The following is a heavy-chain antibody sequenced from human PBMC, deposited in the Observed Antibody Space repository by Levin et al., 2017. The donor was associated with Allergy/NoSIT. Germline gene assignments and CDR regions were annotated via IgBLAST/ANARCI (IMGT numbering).Heavy chain of an antibody. Sequence: GGSLRLSCAVSGFTFSSYSMNWVRQAPGKGLQWVSYISSTISYIYYADFVKGRFIISRDNAKHSLYLQMNSLRAEDTAVYNWARGAEDGSGFDYWGQGTLVTVSS. CDR1: GFTFSSYS. V-gene: IGHV3-21*01. CDR3: ARGAEDGSGFDY. D-gene: IGHD3-10*01. CDR2: ISSTISYI. J-gene: IGHJ4*02.